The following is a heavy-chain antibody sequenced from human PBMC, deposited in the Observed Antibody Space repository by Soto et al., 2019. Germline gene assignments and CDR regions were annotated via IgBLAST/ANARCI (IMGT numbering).Heavy chain of an antibody. CDR1: GGSISSNY. CDR3: ARGGDLGIFLYFDY. J-gene: IGHJ4*02. D-gene: IGHD3-3*01. Sequence: SETLSLTCTVSGGSISSNYWSWIRQPPGKGLEWIGYIYYSGSTNYNPSLKSRVSISVDTSKNQFSLNLTSVTAADTAVYYCARGGDLGIFLYFDYWGQGTLVTVSS. V-gene: IGHV4-59*01. CDR2: IYYSGST.